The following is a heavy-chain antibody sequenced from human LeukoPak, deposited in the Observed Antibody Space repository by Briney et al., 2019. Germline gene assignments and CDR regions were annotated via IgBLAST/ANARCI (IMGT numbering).Heavy chain of an antibody. D-gene: IGHD3-10*01. J-gene: IGHJ5*02. Sequence: PGGSLRLSCAASGLTFSSFPMNWVRQAPGKGLEWVSAITGSGGATYYAASVKGRFTISRDNSKNRLYLQMDFLRAEDTAVYYCAKITSEGSWGQGTLVTVSS. CDR1: GLTFSSFP. CDR2: ITGSGGAT. V-gene: IGHV3-23*01. CDR3: AKITSEGS.